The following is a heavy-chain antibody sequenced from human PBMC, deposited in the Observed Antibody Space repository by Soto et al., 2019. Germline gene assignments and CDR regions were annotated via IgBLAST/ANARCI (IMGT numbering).Heavy chain of an antibody. CDR3: ARFPNGILYYLRPDY. CDR1: GYGFTIYG. V-gene: IGHV1-18*01. Sequence: VSVNLSCKAAGYGFTIYGISLVRQAPGQGLEWMGWISAYNGNTNYAQKLQGRVTMTTDTSTSTAYMELRSLRSDDTAVYYCARFPNGILYYLRPDYWGQGTLVTVSS. D-gene: IGHD2-8*01. J-gene: IGHJ4*02. CDR2: ISAYNGNT.